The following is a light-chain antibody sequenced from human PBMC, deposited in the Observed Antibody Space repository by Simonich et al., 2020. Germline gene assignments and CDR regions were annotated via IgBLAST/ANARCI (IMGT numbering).Light chain of an antibody. Sequence: EIVMTQSPATLSVSPGERATLPCRASQSVSSNLAWYQQKPGQAHRLLIYGESTRATGIPARVSGSGSGTEFTLTISSMQSEDFAVYYCQQYNNWPPWTFGQGTKVEIK. V-gene: IGKV3-15*01. J-gene: IGKJ1*01. CDR3: QQYNNWPPWT. CDR2: GES. CDR1: QSVSSN.